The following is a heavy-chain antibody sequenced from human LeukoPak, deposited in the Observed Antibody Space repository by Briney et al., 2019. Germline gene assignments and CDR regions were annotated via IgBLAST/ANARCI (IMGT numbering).Heavy chain of an antibody. Sequence: GGSLRLSCAASGFTFSSYAMSWVRQAPGKGLEWVSAISGSGGSTYYADSVKGRFTISGDNSKNTLYLQMNSLRAEDTAVYYCAKPLISSSWFPYWGQGTLVTVSS. J-gene: IGHJ4*02. V-gene: IGHV3-23*01. CDR3: AKPLISSSWFPY. CDR1: GFTFSSYA. CDR2: ISGSGGST. D-gene: IGHD6-13*01.